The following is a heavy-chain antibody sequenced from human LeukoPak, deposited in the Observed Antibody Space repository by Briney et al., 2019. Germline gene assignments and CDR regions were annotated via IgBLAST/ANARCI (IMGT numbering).Heavy chain of an antibody. CDR2: IYYSGST. CDR3: ARGDSSSWAFDY. J-gene: IGHJ4*02. D-gene: IGHD6-13*01. CDR1: GGSISSYY. V-gene: IGHV4-59*01. Sequence: SETLSLTCTVSGGSISSYYWSWIRQPPGKGLEWIGYIYYSGSTNYNPSLKSRVTISVDTSKNQFSLKLSSVTAADTAVYYCARGDSSSWAFDYWGQGTLVIVSS.